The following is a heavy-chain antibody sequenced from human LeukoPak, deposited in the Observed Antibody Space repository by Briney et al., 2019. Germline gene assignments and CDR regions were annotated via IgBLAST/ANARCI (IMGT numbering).Heavy chain of an antibody. CDR3: ATAVAGYYYYYMDV. CDR1: GYTLTELS. V-gene: IGHV1-24*01. CDR2: FDPEDGET. Sequence: ASVKVSCRVSGYTLTELSMHWVRQAPGKGLEWMGGFDPEDGETIYAQKFQGRVTMTEDTSTDTAYMELSSLRSEDTAVYYCATAVAGYYYYYMDVWGKGTTVTVSS. J-gene: IGHJ6*03. D-gene: IGHD6-19*01.